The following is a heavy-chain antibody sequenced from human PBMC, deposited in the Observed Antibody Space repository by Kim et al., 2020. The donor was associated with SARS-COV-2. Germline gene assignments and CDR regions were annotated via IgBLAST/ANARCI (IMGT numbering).Heavy chain of an antibody. J-gene: IGHJ4*02. CDR3: ARETFERGLDY. CDR1: GGSISSGSYY. D-gene: IGHD3-10*01. V-gene: IGHV4-61*02. CDR2: IYTSGST. Sequence: SETLSLTCTVSGGSISSGSYYWSWIRQPAGKGLEWIGRIYTSGSTNYNPSLKSRVTISVDTSKNQFSLKLSSVTAADTAVYYCARETFERGLDYWGQGTLVTVSS.